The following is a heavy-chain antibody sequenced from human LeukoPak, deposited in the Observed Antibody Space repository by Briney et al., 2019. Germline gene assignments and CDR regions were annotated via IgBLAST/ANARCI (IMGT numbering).Heavy chain of an antibody. V-gene: IGHV4-59*01. CDR1: GGSFSGYY. CDR3: ARVTGYMIEDYFDY. D-gene: IGHD3-22*01. CDR2: IYYSGST. J-gene: IGHJ4*02. Sequence: SETLSLTCAVYGGSFSGYYWNWNRQPPGKGLEWIGYIYYSGSTNYNPSLKSRVTISVDTSKNQFSLKLRSVTAADTAVYYCARVTGYMIEDYFDYWGQGTLVTVSS.